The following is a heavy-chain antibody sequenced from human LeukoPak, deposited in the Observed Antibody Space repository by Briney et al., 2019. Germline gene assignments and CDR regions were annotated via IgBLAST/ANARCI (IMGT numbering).Heavy chain of an antibody. J-gene: IGHJ6*02. CDR2: ISSSSSST. Sequence: GGSLRLSCAASGFTFSSYAMSWVRQAPGKGLEWVSYISSSSSSTNYADSVKGRFTIFRDNAKNSLYLQMNSLRAEDTAVYYCARRLMSHYGMDVWGQGTTVTVSS. CDR1: GFTFSSYA. V-gene: IGHV3-48*04. CDR3: ARRLMSHYGMDV. D-gene: IGHD2-21*01.